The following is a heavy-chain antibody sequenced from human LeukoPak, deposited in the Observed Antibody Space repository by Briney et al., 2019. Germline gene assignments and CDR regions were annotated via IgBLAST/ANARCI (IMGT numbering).Heavy chain of an antibody. D-gene: IGHD3-3*01. CDR1: GFTFDDCA. CDR2: ISRNSGSI. CDR3: AKAWSVGVAHYYYYMDV. J-gene: IGHJ6*03. Sequence: GGSLRLSCAASGFTFDDCAMHWVRQAPGKGLEWVSGISRNSGSIGYADSVKGRFTISRDNAKNSLYPQMNSLRAEDTALYYCAKAWSVGVAHYYYYMDVWGKGTTVTVSS. V-gene: IGHV3-9*01.